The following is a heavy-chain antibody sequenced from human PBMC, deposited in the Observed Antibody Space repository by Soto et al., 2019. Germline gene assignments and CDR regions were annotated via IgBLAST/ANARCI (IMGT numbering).Heavy chain of an antibody. V-gene: IGHV1-3*01. CDR2: INAGNGNT. D-gene: IGHD2-8*01. CDR1: GYTFTSYA. J-gene: IGHJ6*02. Sequence: ASVKVSCKASGYTFTSYAMHWVRQAPGQRLEWMGWINAGNGNTKYSQKFQGRVTITRDTSASTAYMELSSLRSEDTAVYYCARAKVGIVLMVYARPDYYYYGMDVWGQGTTVTVSS. CDR3: ARAKVGIVLMVYARPDYYYYGMDV.